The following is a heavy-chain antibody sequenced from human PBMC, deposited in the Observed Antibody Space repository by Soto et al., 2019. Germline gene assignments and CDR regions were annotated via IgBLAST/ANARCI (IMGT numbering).Heavy chain of an antibody. CDR3: ARTYYYGPGSYYNPGY. V-gene: IGHV5-51*01. CDR2: IYPGDSDI. Sequence: GESLKISCKGSGYSFTNYWIGWVRQMPGKGLKWMGIIYPGDSDIRYSPSFQGQVTISADKSISTAYLQWSSLKDSDTPMYYCARTYYYGPGSYYNPGYWGQGTLVTVSS. D-gene: IGHD3-10*01. CDR1: GYSFTNYW. J-gene: IGHJ4*02.